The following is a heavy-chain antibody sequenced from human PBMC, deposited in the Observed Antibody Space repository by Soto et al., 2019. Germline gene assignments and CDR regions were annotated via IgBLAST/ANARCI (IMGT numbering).Heavy chain of an antibody. CDR1: GGSISSSNW. J-gene: IGHJ5*02. V-gene: IGHV4-4*02. CDR3: ARGGWDYSNYGRYNWFDP. Sequence: KTWETLSLTCAVSGGSISSSNWWSWVRQPPGKGLEWIGEIYHSGSTNYNPSLKSRVTISVDKSKNQFSLKLSSVTAADTAVYYCARGGWDYSNYGRYNWFDPWGQGTLVTVSS. D-gene: IGHD4-4*01. CDR2: IYHSGST.